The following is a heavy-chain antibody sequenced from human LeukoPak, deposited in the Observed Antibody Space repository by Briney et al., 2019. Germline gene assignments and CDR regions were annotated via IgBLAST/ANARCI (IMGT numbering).Heavy chain of an antibody. CDR3: ARDGGVDLYSSNSELDY. V-gene: IGHV4-61*02. CDR1: GGSISSGSYY. J-gene: IGHJ4*02. CDR2: IYTSGST. Sequence: PSQTLSLTCTVSGGSISSGSYYWSWIRQPAGKGLEWIGRIYTSGSTNYNPSLKSRVTISVDTSKNQFPLKLSSVTAADTAVYYCARDGGVDLYSSNSELDYWGQGTLVTVSS. D-gene: IGHD6-13*01.